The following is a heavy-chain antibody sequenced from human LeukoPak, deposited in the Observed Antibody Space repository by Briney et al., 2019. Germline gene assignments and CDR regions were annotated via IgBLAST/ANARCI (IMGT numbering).Heavy chain of an antibody. CDR3: ARDQNRAFDI. CDR1: GGSISSYY. Sequence: SETLSLTCTVSGGSISSYYWSWIRQPPGKGLEWIGYIFYSGSTNYNPSLKSRVTISVDTSKSQFSLKLSSVTAADTAVYYCARDQNRAFDISGQGTMVTVSS. V-gene: IGHV4-59*01. J-gene: IGHJ3*02. CDR2: IFYSGST.